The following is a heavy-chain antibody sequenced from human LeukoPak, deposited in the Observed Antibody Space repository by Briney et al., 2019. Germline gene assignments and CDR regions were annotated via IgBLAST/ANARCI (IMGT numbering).Heavy chain of an antibody. D-gene: IGHD5-24*01. CDR3: ARHRARDGYNALAY. J-gene: IGHJ4*02. CDR2: MYNSVS. V-gene: IGHV4-59*08. Sequence: PSETLSLTCTVSGGSISNYYWSWLRQPPGKALGWIAYMYNSVSNYTPSLKSRVTISVDTSKNQFYMKLSSVTAADTAVYYCARHRARDGYNALAYWGQGTLVTVSS. CDR1: GGSISNYY.